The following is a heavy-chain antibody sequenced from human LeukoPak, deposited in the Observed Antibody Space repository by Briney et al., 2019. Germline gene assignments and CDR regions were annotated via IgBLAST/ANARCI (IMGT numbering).Heavy chain of an antibody. D-gene: IGHD6-13*01. CDR2: IWYDGSNK. CDR1: RFTFRSYG. J-gene: IGHJ4*02. Sequence: PGGSLRLSCAASRFTFRSYGMHWVRQAPGKGLERVAVIWYDGSNKYYADSVKGRFTISRDNSKNTLYLQMNSLRVEDTAVYYCARSIAAAGKALYYWGQGTLVTVSS. CDR3: ARSIAAAGKALYY. V-gene: IGHV3-33*01.